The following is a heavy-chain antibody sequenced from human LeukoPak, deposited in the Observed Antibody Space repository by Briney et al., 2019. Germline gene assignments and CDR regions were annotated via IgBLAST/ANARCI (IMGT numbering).Heavy chain of an antibody. Sequence: SETLSLTCTVSGGSTNSGGYYWSWIRQHPGKGLEWIGYISNSGSTYYHPSLRSRLSISVDTSKNQFSLKLSSVTAADTAVYYCARDRDYGDYLEAFDIWGQGTMVTVSS. D-gene: IGHD4-17*01. CDR3: ARDRDYGDYLEAFDI. J-gene: IGHJ3*02. CDR2: ISNSGST. CDR1: GGSTNSGGYY. V-gene: IGHV4-31*03.